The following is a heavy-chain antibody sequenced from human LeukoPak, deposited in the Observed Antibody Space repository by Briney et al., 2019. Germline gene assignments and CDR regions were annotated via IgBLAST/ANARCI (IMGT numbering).Heavy chain of an antibody. CDR3: ARGSTGYYDFWSGYYYMDV. J-gene: IGHJ6*03. Sequence: SETLSLTCTVSGGSISSYYWSWIRQPPGKGLEWIWYIYYSGSTNYNPSLKSRVTISVDTSKNQFSLKLSSVTAADTAVYYCARGSTGYYDFWSGYYYMDVWGKGTTVTVSS. D-gene: IGHD3-3*01. CDR1: GGSISSYY. V-gene: IGHV4-59*01. CDR2: IYYSGST.